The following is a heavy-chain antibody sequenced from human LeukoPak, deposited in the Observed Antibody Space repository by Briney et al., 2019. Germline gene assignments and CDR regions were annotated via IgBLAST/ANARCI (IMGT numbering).Heavy chain of an antibody. J-gene: IGHJ5*02. CDR3: ASYSSSWYWFDP. CDR2: IYYSGST. D-gene: IGHD6-13*01. V-gene: IGHV4-31*03. Sequence: SETLSLTCTVSGGSISSGGYYWSWIRQHPGKGLEWIGYIYYSGSTYCNPSLKSRVTISVDTSKNQFSLKLSSVTAADTAVYYCASYSSSWYWFDPWGQGTLVTVSS. CDR1: GGSISSGGYY.